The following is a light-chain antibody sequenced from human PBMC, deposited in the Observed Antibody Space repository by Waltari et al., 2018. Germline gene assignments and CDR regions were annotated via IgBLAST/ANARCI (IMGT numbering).Light chain of an antibody. CDR1: GSNIGKNF. CDR3: ATWDDSLNGPWV. V-gene: IGLV1-44*01. Sequence: QSVLTQPPSASGTPGQKVTIPCSGSGSNIGKNFVSWYQHFPGRAPRLLIYVNNQRPSGVPDRFSGSKSGTSASLAISGLQSEDEADYYCATWDDSLNGPWVFGGGTKLSVL. J-gene: IGLJ3*02. CDR2: VNN.